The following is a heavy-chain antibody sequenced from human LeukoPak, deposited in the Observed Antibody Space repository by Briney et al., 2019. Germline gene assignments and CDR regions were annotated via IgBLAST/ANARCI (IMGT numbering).Heavy chain of an antibody. D-gene: IGHD3-22*01. CDR1: GFTLSDHY. CDR3: ARAPDSYYYGMDV. CDR2: ISGRGGTI. V-gene: IGHV3-11*01. Sequence: GGSLRLSCAASGFTLSDHYMSWTRQAPGKGLEWVSYISGRGGTIYYADSVKGRLTISRDNAKNSLHLQMNSLRAEDTAVYYCARAPDSYYYGMDVWGQGTTVTVSS. J-gene: IGHJ6*02.